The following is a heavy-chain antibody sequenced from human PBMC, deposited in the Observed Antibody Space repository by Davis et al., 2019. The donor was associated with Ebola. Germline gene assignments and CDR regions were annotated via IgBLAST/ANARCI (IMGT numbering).Heavy chain of an antibody. CDR3: ARLAWWEQLLLDY. D-gene: IGHD1-26*01. CDR2: IKQDGSEK. CDR1: GFTFNSYS. V-gene: IGHV3-7*03. Sequence: GGSLRLSCAASGFTFNSYSMTWVRQAPGKGLEWVANIKQDGSEKYYVDSVKGRFTISRDNAKNSLFLQMNSLRAEDTAVYFCARLAWWEQLLLDYWGQGTLVTVSS. J-gene: IGHJ4*02.